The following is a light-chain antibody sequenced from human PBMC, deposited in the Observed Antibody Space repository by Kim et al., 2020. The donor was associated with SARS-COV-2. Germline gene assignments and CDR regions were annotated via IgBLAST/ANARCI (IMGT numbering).Light chain of an antibody. CDR1: SSDVVGYKY. CDR3: CSYAGSYTYV. J-gene: IGLJ1*01. CDR2: DVS. Sequence: GQSVTITCTGTSSDVVGYKYVSWYQQHPGKAPNLMIYDVSKRPSGVPDRFSGSKSGNTASLTISGLQAEDEADYYCCSYAGSYTYVFGTGTKVTVL. V-gene: IGLV2-11*01.